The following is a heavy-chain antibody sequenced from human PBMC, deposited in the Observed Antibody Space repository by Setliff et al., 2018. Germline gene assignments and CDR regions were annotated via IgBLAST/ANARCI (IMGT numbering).Heavy chain of an antibody. V-gene: IGHV4-59*03. J-gene: IGHJ4*02. CDR3: AKGGTYRYFDF. CDR1: GDSMSGAS. Sequence: PSETLSLTCSVSGDSMSGASIWSWIWQPPGRGLEFMGYVFPNGASKYDPSFKSRLTISVDTSKNQFSLKLTSVTAADTAFYFCAKGGTYRYFDFWGQGTLVTVSS. D-gene: IGHD1-1*01. CDR2: VFPNGAS.